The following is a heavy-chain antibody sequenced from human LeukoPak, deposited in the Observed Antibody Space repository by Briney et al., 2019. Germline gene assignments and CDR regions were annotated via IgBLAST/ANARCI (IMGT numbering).Heavy chain of an antibody. CDR3: ARDLEYDILTGYRFDY. V-gene: IGHV1-2*02. J-gene: IGHJ4*02. CDR2: INPNSGGT. D-gene: IGHD3-9*01. CDR1: GYTFTGYY. Sequence: ASVKVSCKASGYTFTGYYMHWVRQAPGQGLEWMGWINPNSGGTNYAQKFQGRVTMTRDTSISTAYMELSSLRSEDTAVYYCARDLEYDILTGYRFDYWGQGTLVTVSS.